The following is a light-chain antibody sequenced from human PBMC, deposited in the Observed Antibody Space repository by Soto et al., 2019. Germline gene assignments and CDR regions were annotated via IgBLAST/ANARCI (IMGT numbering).Light chain of an antibody. CDR2: YDD. CDR3: AAWDDRLNGVI. CDR1: SSNIGNNA. V-gene: IGLV1-36*01. J-gene: IGLJ2*01. Sequence: QSVLTQPPSVSEAPRQRVTISCSGSSSNIGNNAVNWYQHLPGEAPKLLIYYDDLLPSGVSDRFSGSKSGTSASLAISGLQSEDEADYYCAAWDDRLNGVIFGGGTQLTVL.